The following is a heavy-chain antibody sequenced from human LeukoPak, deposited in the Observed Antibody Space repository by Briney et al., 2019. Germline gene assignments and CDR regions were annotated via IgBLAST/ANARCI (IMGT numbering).Heavy chain of an antibody. J-gene: IGHJ3*02. CDR1: GFTFSSYG. CDR2: IWYDGSNK. Sequence: PGGSLRLSCAASGFTFSSYGMHWVRQAPGKGLEWVAVIWYDGSNKYYADSVKGRFTISRDNSKNTLYLQMNSLRAEDTAVYYCARAEGYYDSSGSDAFDIWGQGTMVTVSS. D-gene: IGHD3-22*01. CDR3: ARAEGYYDSSGSDAFDI. V-gene: IGHV3-33*01.